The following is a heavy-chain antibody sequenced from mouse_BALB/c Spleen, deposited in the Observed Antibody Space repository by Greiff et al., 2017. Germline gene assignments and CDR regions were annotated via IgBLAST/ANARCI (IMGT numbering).Heavy chain of an antibody. D-gene: IGHD1-1*01. V-gene: IGHV14-1*02. CDR3: ARRELLRSFAY. J-gene: IGHJ3*01. Sequence: EVQVVESGAELVRPGALVKLSCKASGFNIKDYYMHWVKQRPEQGLEWIGWIDPENGNTIYDPKFQGKASITADTSSNTAYLQLSSLTSEDTAVYYCARRELLRSFAYWGQGTLVTVSA. CDR2: IDPENGNT. CDR1: GFNIKDYY.